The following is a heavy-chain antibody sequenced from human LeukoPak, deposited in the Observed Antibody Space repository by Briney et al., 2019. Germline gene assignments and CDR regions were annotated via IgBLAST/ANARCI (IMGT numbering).Heavy chain of an antibody. D-gene: IGHD6-13*01. CDR3: ARDSFSAAAGRYGMDV. V-gene: IGHV4-61*01. Sequence: SETLSLTCTVSGGSVSSGSYYWSWLRQPPGKGLEWIGYIYYSGSTNYNPSLKSRVTISVDTSKNQFSLKVSSVTAADTAVYYCARDSFSAAAGRYGMDVWGKGTTVTVSS. J-gene: IGHJ6*04. CDR1: GGSVSSGSYY. CDR2: IYYSGST.